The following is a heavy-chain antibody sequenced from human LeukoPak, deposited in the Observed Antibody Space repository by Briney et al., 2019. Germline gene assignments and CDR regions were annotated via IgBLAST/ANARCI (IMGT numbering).Heavy chain of an antibody. J-gene: IGHJ4*02. D-gene: IGHD6-13*01. CDR1: GFTFSSYA. CDR3: AKNLQFLGQLVRFDY. Sequence: GGSLRLSCAASGFTFSSYAMHWVRQAPGKGLEWVAVISYDGSNKYYADSVKGRFTISRDNSKNTLYLQMNSLRAEDTAVYYCAKNLQFLGQLVRFDYWGQGTLVTVSS. V-gene: IGHV3-30-3*02. CDR2: ISYDGSNK.